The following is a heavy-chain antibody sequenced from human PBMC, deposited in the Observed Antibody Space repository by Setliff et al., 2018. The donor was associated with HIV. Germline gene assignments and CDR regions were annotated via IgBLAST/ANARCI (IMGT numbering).Heavy chain of an antibody. CDR1: GYSFTDYF. CDR2: ISPHSGGT. J-gene: IGHJ6*03. CDR3: ARDLRGTIIGGYYYYMDV. V-gene: IGHV1-2*02. Sequence: ASVKVSCKASGYSFTDYFIHWVRQAPGRGLEWMGWISPHSGGTRTTRTFRGRVTMTSDTSISTAYMELSRLRSDDTAVYYCARDLRGTIIGGYYYYMDVWGKGTTVTVSS. D-gene: IGHD1-1*01.